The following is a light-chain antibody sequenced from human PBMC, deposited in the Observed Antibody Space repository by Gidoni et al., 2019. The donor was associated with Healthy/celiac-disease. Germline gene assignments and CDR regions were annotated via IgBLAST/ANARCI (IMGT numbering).Light chain of an antibody. CDR1: QSISRH. J-gene: IGKJ4*01. CDR2: AAS. Sequence: DIQMTQSPSSLSASVGDRVIITCRASQSISRHLNWYQQKPGKAPKLLIYAASSLQSGVPSRFSGSESGTDFTLTITSLQPEDFATYYCQQSYSTPLTFGGGTKVEIK. CDR3: QQSYSTPLT. V-gene: IGKV1-39*01.